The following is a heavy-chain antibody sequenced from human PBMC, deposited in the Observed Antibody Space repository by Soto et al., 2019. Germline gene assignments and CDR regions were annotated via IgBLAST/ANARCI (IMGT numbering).Heavy chain of an antibody. CDR1: GGSVSSGSYY. V-gene: IGHV4-61*01. D-gene: IGHD3-10*01. CDR3: ASDYYGNEGGMDV. CDR2: IYHSGST. Sequence: SETLSLTCTVSGGSVSSGSYYWSWIRQPPGKGLEWIGYIYHSGSTNYNPSLKSRVTISVDTSKNQFSLKLSSVTAADTAVYYCASDYYGNEGGMDVWGQGTTVTVSS. J-gene: IGHJ6*02.